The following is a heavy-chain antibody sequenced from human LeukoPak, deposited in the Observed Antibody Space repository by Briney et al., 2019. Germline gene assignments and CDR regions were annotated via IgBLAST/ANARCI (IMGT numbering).Heavy chain of an antibody. D-gene: IGHD2-8*02. Sequence: GASVKVSCKASGYTFTSYYMHWVRQAPGQGLEWMGLINLSGTNTNYAQKFRGRVTMTRDTSTSTVYMDLSSLRSEDTAMYFCAREESGGYFDYWGQGTLVTVSS. J-gene: IGHJ4*02. V-gene: IGHV1-46*01. CDR3: AREESGGYFDY. CDR1: GYTFTSYY. CDR2: INLSGTNT.